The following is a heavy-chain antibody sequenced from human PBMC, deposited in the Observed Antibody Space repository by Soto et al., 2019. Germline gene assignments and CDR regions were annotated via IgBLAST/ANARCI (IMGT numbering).Heavy chain of an antibody. D-gene: IGHD1-1*01. CDR1: GYTFTSYG. Sequence: QVQLVQSGAEVKKPGASVKVSCKASGYTFTSYGISWVRQAPGQGLEWMGWISAYNGNTNYAQKLQGRVTMTTDTSTSTAYMELRSLRSDDTAVYYCAREGDHTTETTFHKFFDYWGQGTLVTVSS. J-gene: IGHJ4*02. CDR2: ISAYNGNT. CDR3: AREGDHTTETTFHKFFDY. V-gene: IGHV1-18*01.